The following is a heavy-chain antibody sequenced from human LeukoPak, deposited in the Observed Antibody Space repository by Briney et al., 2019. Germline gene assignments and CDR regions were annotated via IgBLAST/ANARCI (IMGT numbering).Heavy chain of an antibody. CDR3: AKDGCGGDCYQY. V-gene: IGHV3-23*01. CDR2: ISGSGGST. D-gene: IGHD2-21*02. J-gene: IGHJ1*01. Sequence: GGSLRLSCAASGFTFSSYAMSWVRQAPGKGLEWVSAISGSGGSTYYADSVKSRFTISRDNSKNTLYLQMNSLRAEDTAVYYCAKDGCGGDCYQYWGQGTLVTVSS. CDR1: GFTFSSYA.